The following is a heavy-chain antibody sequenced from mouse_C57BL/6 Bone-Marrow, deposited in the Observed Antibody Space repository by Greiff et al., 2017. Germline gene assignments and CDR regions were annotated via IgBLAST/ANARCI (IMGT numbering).Heavy chain of an antibody. CDR3: ARPRPDYYGSSYWYFDV. V-gene: IGHV5-12*01. D-gene: IGHD1-1*01. Sequence: EVMLVESGGGLVQPGGSLKLSCAASGFTFSDYYMYWVRQTPEKKLEWVAYISNGGGSTYYPDTVKGRFTISRDNAKNTLYLQMSRLKSEDTAMYYCARPRPDYYGSSYWYFDVWGTGTTVTVSS. J-gene: IGHJ1*03. CDR1: GFTFSDYY. CDR2: ISNGGGST.